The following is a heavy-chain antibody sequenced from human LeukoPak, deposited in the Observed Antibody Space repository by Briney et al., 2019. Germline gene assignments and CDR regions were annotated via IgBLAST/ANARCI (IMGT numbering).Heavy chain of an antibody. CDR1: GYTFTSYG. D-gene: IGHD3-10*01. CDR3: ARVSGTIYNYYGSGSYYGNGMDV. Sequence: ASVKVSCKASGYTFTSYGISWVRQAPGQGLEWMGWISAYNGNTNYAQKLQGRVTMTTDTSTSTAYMELRSLRSDDTAVYYCARVSGTIYNYYGSGSYYGNGMDVWGQGTTVTVSS. V-gene: IGHV1-18*01. J-gene: IGHJ6*02. CDR2: ISAYNGNT.